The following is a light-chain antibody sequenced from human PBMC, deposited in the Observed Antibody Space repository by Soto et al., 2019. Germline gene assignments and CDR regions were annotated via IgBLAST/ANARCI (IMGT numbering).Light chain of an antibody. Sequence: QSVLTQPASVSGSPGQSISISCTGTSSDVGGYNYVSWYQQHPGKAPKVMIYDVSSRPSGVSNRFSGSKSGNTASLTISGLQAEDEADYYCSSYTSSSVVVFGGGTKLTVL. CDR1: SSDVGGYNY. CDR2: DVS. J-gene: IGLJ2*01. CDR3: SSYTSSSVVV. V-gene: IGLV2-14*03.